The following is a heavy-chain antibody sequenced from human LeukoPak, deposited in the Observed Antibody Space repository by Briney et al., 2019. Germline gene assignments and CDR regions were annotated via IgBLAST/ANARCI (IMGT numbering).Heavy chain of an antibody. CDR1: GYSFTSYW. D-gene: IGHD2-15*01. J-gene: IGHJ5*02. Sequence: GESLKISCKGSGYSFTSYWIGWVRQMPGKGLEWMGIIYPGDSDTRYSPSFQGQVTISADKSISTAYLQWSSLKSSDTAMYYCARTSIVVSNWFDPWGQGTLVTVSS. CDR2: IYPGDSDT. CDR3: ARTSIVVSNWFDP. V-gene: IGHV5-51*01.